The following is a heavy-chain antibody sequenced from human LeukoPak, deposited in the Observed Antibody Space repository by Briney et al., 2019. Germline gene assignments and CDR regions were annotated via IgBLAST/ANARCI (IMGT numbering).Heavy chain of an antibody. CDR2: ISYDVNYN. J-gene: IGHJ1*01. Sequence: RRRSLFPARAASGFTFTNFGTHWVRQAQGQGLEWVAIISYDVNYNYYADSVKGRYSISRDNLRPALCLHIDNMKGEDTAVYFCAKTTAPGPSYRSWSLIYHWGQGTLVTVPS. CDR1: GFTFTNFG. CDR3: AKTTAPGPSYRSWSLIYH. D-gene: IGHD6-6*01. V-gene: IGHV3-30*18.